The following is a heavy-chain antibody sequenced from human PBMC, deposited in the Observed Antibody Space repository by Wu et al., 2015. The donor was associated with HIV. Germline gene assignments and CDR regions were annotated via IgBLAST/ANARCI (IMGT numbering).Heavy chain of an antibody. CDR1: GYTFTSYD. V-gene: IGHV1-8*01. CDR3: ARAEPVVTASSSGYYYYYGMDV. CDR2: MNPNSGNT. Sequence: QVQLVQSGAEVKKPGASVKVSCKASGYTFTSYDINWVRQATGQGLEWMGWMNPNSGNTGYAQKFQGRVTMTRNTSISTAYMELSSLRSEDTAVYYCARAEPVVTASSSGYYYYYGMDVWGQGTTVTVSS. D-gene: IGHD2-21*02. J-gene: IGHJ6*02.